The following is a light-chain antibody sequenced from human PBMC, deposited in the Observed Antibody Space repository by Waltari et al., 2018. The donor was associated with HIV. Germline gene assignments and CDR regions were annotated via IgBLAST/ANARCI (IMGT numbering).Light chain of an antibody. J-gene: IGLJ1*01. CDR2: EVS. V-gene: IGLV2-14*01. CDR3: SSYTSTSTGV. Sequence: QSALTQPASVSGSPGQSIPISCTGTSSAVGGYNYVSWYQQHPGKAPKFMIYEVSNRPSGVSKRFSGSKSGNTASLTISGLQAEDEADYYCSSYTSTSTGVFGTGTKVTVL. CDR1: SSAVGGYNY.